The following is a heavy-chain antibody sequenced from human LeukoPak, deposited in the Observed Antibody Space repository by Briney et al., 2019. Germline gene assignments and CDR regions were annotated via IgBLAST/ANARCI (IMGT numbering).Heavy chain of an antibody. J-gene: IGHJ5*02. CDR3: ARDSGAWYHWFDP. D-gene: IGHD6-19*01. CDR2: INPTGGST. CDR1: GYTFTSYY. Sequence: GASVKVSCKASGYTFTSYYMHWVRQAPGQGLEWMGLINPTGGSTGYAQKFQGRVTMTRDMSTSTDYMELSSLRAEDTAVYYCARDSGAWYHWFDPWGQGTLVTVSS. V-gene: IGHV1-46*01.